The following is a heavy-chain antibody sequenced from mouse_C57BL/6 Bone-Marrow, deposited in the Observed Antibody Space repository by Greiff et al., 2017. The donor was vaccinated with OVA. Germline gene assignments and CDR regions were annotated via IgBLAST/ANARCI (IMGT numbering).Heavy chain of an antibody. CDR3: AVWVYGSSYDFDY. CDR2: IHPNSGST. D-gene: IGHD1-1*01. CDR1: GYTFTSYW. V-gene: IGHV1-64*01. Sequence: VQLQQPGAELVKPGASVKLSCKASGYTFTSYWMHWVKQRPGQGLEWIGMIHPNSGSTNYNEKFKSKATLTVDKSSSTAYMQLSSLTSEDSAVYYCAVWVYGSSYDFDYWGQGTTLTVSS. J-gene: IGHJ2*01.